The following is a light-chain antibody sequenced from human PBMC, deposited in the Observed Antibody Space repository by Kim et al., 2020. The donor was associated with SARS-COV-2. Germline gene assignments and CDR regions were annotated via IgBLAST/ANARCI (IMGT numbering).Light chain of an antibody. Sequence: EIVMTQSPATLSVSPGERATISCRASQSVNNNVAWYQQKPSQAPRLLIYGASATANGVPARFTGSGSGTEFTLTISSLKSEDFAVYYCQQYKNWPLTFGGGTKLEI. V-gene: IGKV3-15*01. CDR2: GAS. J-gene: IGKJ4*02. CDR1: QSVNNN. CDR3: QQYKNWPLT.